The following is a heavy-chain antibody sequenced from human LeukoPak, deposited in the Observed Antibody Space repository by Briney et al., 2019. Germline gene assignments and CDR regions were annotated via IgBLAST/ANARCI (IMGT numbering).Heavy chain of an antibody. CDR2: IYYSGST. V-gene: IGHV4-59*01. D-gene: IGHD3-3*01. J-gene: IGHJ4*02. CDR3: ARGDDWLSY. Sequence: SETLSLTCTVSGGSISSYYWSWIRQPPGKGLEWIGYIYYSGSTNYNPSLKSRVTISVDTSKNQFSLKLSSVTAADTAVYYCARGDDWLSYWGQGTLVTVSS. CDR1: GGSISSYY.